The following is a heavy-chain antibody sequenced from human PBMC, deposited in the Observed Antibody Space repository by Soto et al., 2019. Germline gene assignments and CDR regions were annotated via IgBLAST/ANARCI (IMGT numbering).Heavy chain of an antibody. CDR1: GFTFSSYA. CDR2: ISGSGGST. Sequence: GGSLRLSCAASGFTFSSYAMSWVRQAPGKGLEWVSGISGSGGSTSYADSVKGRFTISRDNSKNTLYLQMNSMRAEDTDIYYCAKDRSFYSYFDYWGQGTLVTVSS. CDR3: AKDRSFYSYFDY. V-gene: IGHV3-23*01. J-gene: IGHJ4*02. D-gene: IGHD2-21*01.